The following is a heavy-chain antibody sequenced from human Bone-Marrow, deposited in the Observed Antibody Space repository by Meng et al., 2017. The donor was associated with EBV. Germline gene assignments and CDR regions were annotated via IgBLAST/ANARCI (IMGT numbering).Heavy chain of an antibody. CDR1: GFTLSNYW. CDR3: SRSNWYPDY. Sequence: EVRLVESGGGLVQPGGSLRRSCAASGFTLSNYWMHWVRQVPGKGLVWVSRINVDGSDTIYADSVKGRFTISRDNGKNTLYLQMNSLRADDTAVYYCSRSNWYPDYWGQGTLVTVSS. J-gene: IGHJ4*02. CDR2: INVDGSDT. V-gene: IGHV3-74*01. D-gene: IGHD6-13*01.